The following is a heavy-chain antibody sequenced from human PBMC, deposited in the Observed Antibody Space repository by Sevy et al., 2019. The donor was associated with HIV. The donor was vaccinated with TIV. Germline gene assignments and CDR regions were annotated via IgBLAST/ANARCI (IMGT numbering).Heavy chain of an antibody. D-gene: IGHD4-4*01. CDR3: ARTPLLSIPGTTDVYFDM. J-gene: IGHJ4*02. V-gene: IGHV1-69*13. CDR2: IIPIFGTT. Sequence: ASVKVSCKASGGTFSNYALSWVRQAPGQGLEWMGGIIPIFGTTNFAQTFQGRVTITADESRSTDYMELSSLKPADTAVYYCARTPLLSIPGTTDVYFDMWGQGTLVTVSS. CDR1: GGTFSNYA.